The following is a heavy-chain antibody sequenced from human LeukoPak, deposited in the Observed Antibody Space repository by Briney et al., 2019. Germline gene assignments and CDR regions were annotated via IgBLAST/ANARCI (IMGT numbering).Heavy chain of an antibody. CDR3: ARIKSPNKGPTSSNYYLY. CDR2: INPNSGGT. V-gene: IGHV1-2*04. CDR1: GYTFTGYY. Sequence: GASVKVSCKASGYTFTGYYMHWVRHAPEQGLERMGWINPNSGGTNYAQKFQGWVTTTRDTSISRAYMELSRLRSDDTAVYYYARIKSPNKGPTSSNYYLYWGPGNLVTVSS. J-gene: IGHJ4*02. D-gene: IGHD4-11*01.